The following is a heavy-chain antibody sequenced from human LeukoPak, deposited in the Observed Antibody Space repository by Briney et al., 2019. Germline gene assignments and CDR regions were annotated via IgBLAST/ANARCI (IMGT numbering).Heavy chain of an antibody. J-gene: IGHJ5*02. CDR3: ASTHGPIDH. Sequence: SQTLSLTCSISGDSVSSNSAAWNWIRQAPSRGLEWLGRTYYRSKWYNEYAESVKSRITIKSDTSKNQFSLQLNSVTPEDTAVYYCASTHGPIDHWGQGTLVTVSS. CDR2: TYYRSKWYN. V-gene: IGHV6-1*01. D-gene: IGHD2-8*01. CDR1: GDSVSSNSAA.